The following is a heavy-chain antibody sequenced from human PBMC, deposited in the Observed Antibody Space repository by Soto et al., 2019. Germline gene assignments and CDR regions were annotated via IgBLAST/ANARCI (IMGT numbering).Heavy chain of an antibody. V-gene: IGHV1-3*01. D-gene: IGHD1-26*01. CDR1: GYTFTSYA. CDR2: INAGNGNT. J-gene: IGHJ6*02. Sequence: QVQLVQSGAEVKKPGASVKVSCKASGYTFTSYAMHWVRQAPGQRLEWMGWINAGNGNTKYSQKFQGRVTITRDTSANTAYMELSSQRSEDTAVYYCAREAGATTYYYYYGMDVRGQGTTVTVSS. CDR3: AREAGATTYYYYYGMDV.